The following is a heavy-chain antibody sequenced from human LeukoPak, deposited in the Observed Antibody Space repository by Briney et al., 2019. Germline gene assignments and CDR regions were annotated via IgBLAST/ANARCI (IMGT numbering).Heavy chain of an antibody. CDR1: GDSINAYY. CDR2: IYFSGTT. Sequence: SETLSLTCTVSGDSINAYYWGWIRQPPGKGLEWIGYIYFSGTTNYNPSLKSRVTMSVDTSKNHFSLKLSSVTAADTAVYYCARTSSSSWSYGMDVWGQGTTVTVSS. V-gene: IGHV4-59*12. CDR3: ARTSSSSWSYGMDV. D-gene: IGHD6-13*01. J-gene: IGHJ6*02.